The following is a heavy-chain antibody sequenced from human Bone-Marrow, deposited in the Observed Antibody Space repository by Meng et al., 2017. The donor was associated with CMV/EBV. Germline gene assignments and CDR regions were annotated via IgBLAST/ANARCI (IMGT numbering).Heavy chain of an antibody. CDR2: IIPIFGTA. V-gene: IGHV1-69*05. CDR3: AREQKAPFDP. J-gene: IGHJ5*02. Sequence: SVKVSCKASGGTFSSYAISWVRQAPGQGLEWMGGIIPIFGTANYAQKFQGRVTITTDESTSTAYMELSRLRSEDTAVYYCAREQKAPFDPWGQGTLVTVSS. CDR1: GGTFSSYA.